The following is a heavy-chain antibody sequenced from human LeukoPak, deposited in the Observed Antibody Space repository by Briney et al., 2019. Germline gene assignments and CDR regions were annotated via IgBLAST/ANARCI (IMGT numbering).Heavy chain of an antibody. J-gene: IGHJ4*02. CDR3: ARGLEDGYNYYFDY. V-gene: IGHV4-59*01. D-gene: IGHD5-24*01. Sequence: NPSETLSLTCTVSGGSISSYDWTWIRQPPGKGLEWIGYIDYSGSANYNPSLKSRVTISIDTSKNQFSLKLSSVTAADTAVYYCARGLEDGYNYYFDYWGQGTLVTVSS. CDR2: IDYSGSA. CDR1: GGSISSYD.